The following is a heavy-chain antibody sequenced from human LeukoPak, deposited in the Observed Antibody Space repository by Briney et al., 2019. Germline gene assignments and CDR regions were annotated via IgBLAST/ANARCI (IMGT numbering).Heavy chain of an antibody. CDR2: IYYSRST. CDR3: ARGGGYYDSSSDAFDI. J-gene: IGHJ3*02. V-gene: IGHV4-39*07. D-gene: IGHD3-22*01. CDR1: GGSISSSSYY. Sequence: SETLSLTCTVSGGSISSSSYYWGWIRQPPGKGLEWIGSIYYSRSTYYNPSLKSRVTISVDTSKNQFSLKLSSVTAADTAVYYCARGGGYYDSSSDAFDIWGQGTMVTVSS.